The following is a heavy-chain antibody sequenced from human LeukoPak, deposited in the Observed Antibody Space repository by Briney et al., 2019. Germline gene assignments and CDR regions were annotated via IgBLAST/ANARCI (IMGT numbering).Heavy chain of an antibody. CDR3: ARVHYDFWSGYAPYYYYGMDV. V-gene: IGHV1-18*01. J-gene: IGHJ6*02. Sequence: ASVKVSCKASGYTFTSYGISWVRQAPGQGLEWMGWISAYNGNTNYAQKLQGRVTMTTDTSTSTAYMELRSLRSDDTAVYYCARVHYDFWSGYAPYYYYGMDVWGQGTTVTVSS. CDR2: ISAYNGNT. CDR1: GYTFTSYG. D-gene: IGHD3-3*01.